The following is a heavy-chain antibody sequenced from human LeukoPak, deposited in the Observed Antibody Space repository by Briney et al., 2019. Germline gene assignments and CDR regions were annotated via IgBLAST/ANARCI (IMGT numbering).Heavy chain of an antibody. Sequence: SETLSLTCTVSGGSISSYYWSWIRQPPGKGLEWIGYIYTSGSTNYNPSLKSRVTISVDTSKDQFSLKLSSVTAADTAVYYCASGAYCGGDCYRDYYYYYMDVWGKGTTVTVSS. CDR3: ASGAYCGGDCYRDYYYYYMDV. CDR2: IYTSGST. D-gene: IGHD2-21*02. J-gene: IGHJ6*03. V-gene: IGHV4-4*09. CDR1: GGSISSYY.